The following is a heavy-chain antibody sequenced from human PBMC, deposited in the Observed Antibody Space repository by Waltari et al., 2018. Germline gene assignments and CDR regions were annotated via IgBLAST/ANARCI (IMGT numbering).Heavy chain of an antibody. CDR3: ATGNQRGGGLDGSGNHDY. CDR2: VDPEEGET. CDR1: GYTFTDYY. Sequence: EVQLVQSGAEVKKPGATVKISCKASGYTFTDYYMHWVQQAPGKGLEWMGRVDPEEGETIYAEKFQGRVTITADTSTDTAYMELSSLRSEDTAVYYCATGNQRGGGLDGSGNHDYWGQGTLVTVSS. J-gene: IGHJ4*02. D-gene: IGHD3-10*01. V-gene: IGHV1-69-2*01.